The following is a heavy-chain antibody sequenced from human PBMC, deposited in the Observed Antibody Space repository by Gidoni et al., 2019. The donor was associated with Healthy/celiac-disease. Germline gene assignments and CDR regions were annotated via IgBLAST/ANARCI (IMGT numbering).Heavy chain of an antibody. Sequence: EVQLVESGGGLFQPGGSLSLSCAASGFTFRSYWMSWVRQAPGKGLEGVANIKQDGSEKYYVDSVKGRFTISRDNAKNSLYLQMNSLRAEDTAVYYCARVVRQQLVNWFDPWGQGTLVTVSS. V-gene: IGHV3-7*01. J-gene: IGHJ5*02. CDR3: ARVVRQQLVNWFDP. D-gene: IGHD6-13*01. CDR1: GFTFRSYW. CDR2: IKQDGSEK.